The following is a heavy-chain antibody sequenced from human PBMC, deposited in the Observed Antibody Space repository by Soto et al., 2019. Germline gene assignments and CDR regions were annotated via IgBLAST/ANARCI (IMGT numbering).Heavy chain of an antibody. CDR2: LSGDGSRA. D-gene: IGHD3-16*01. V-gene: IGHV3-23*01. J-gene: IGHJ4*02. CDR3: AKRGGYAISFYDS. CDR1: GFNFGGYA. Sequence: PXESLRLSCAGTGFNFGGYAMSWVRQAPGKGLEWVSTLSGDGSRAYYADSVRGRFTVSRDNSKSTLYLRMNSLRADDTAIYYCAKRGGYAISFYDSWGQGTLVTVSS.